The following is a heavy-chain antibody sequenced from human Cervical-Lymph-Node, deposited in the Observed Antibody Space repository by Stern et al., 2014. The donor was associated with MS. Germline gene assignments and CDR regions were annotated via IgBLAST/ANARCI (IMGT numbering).Heavy chain of an antibody. J-gene: IGHJ4*02. V-gene: IGHV1-18*04. CDR2: ISAYNGNT. D-gene: IGHD2-21*02. CDR1: GYTFTSYG. CDR3: ARDAPHIVVVTARLGGDY. Sequence: VQLVQSGAEVKKPGASVKVSCKASGYTFTSYGISWVRQAPGQGLEWMGWISAYNGNTNYAQKLQGRGTMTTDTSTSTAYMELRSLRSDDTAVYYCARDAPHIVVVTARLGGDYWGQGTLVTVSS.